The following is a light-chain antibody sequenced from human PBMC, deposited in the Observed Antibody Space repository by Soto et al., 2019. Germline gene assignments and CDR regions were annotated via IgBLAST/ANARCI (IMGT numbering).Light chain of an antibody. CDR3: SSYTISSTLV. Sequence: QSALTQPASVSGSPGQSITISCTGTRSDVGDYNYVSWYQQHPGKAPKLMIYEVSYRPSGVSNRFSGSKSGNTASLTISGLQAEDEADYYCSSYTISSTLVFGGGTKVTVL. CDR2: EVS. J-gene: IGLJ2*01. V-gene: IGLV2-14*01. CDR1: RSDVGDYNY.